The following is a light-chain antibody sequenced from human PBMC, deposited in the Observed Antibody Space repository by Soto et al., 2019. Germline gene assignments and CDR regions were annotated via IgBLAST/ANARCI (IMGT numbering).Light chain of an antibody. Sequence: AMRMTQSPSSFSASTGDRVTITCRASQGISSYLAWYQQKPGKAPKLLVYAASTLQYGVPSRFSGSGSGTDFTLTISCLQSEDFATYFCQQYYTYPPTFGQGTKVDI. CDR2: AAS. CDR1: QGISSY. CDR3: QQYYTYPPT. J-gene: IGKJ2*01. V-gene: IGKV1-8*01.